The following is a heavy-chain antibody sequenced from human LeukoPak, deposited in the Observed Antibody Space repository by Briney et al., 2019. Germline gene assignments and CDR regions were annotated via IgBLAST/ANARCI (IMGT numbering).Heavy chain of an antibody. CDR2: IYYSGST. V-gene: IGHV4-59*01. J-gene: IGHJ4*02. CDR3: ARSRELDDY. D-gene: IGHD1-26*01. CDR1: GGSISSYY. Sequence: SETLSLTCTVSGGSISSYYWSWIRQPPGKGLEWIGYIYYSGSTNYNPSLKSRVTISVDTSKNQISLKLSSVTAADTAVYYCARSRELDDYWGQGTLVTVSS.